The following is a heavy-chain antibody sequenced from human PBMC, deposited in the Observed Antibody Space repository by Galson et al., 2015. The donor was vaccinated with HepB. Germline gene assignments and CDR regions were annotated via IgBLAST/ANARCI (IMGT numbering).Heavy chain of an antibody. D-gene: IGHD1-14*01. J-gene: IGHJ3*01. Sequence: SVKVSCKASGYTFTSFYIHWVRQAPGQSLEYMGRIDPRSGDTTYEQKFQGRVTMTRDSSISTADMELSRLTSDDTAVYYCALNLATERGAFDVWGQGTMVISSS. CDR3: ALNLATERGAFDV. CDR2: IDPRSGDT. CDR1: GYTFTSFY. V-gene: IGHV1-2*06.